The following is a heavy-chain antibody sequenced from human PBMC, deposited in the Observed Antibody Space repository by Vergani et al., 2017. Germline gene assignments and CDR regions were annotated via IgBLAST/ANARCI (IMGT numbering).Heavy chain of an antibody. CDR2: IIPVLGKT. J-gene: IGHJ6*02. CDR3: ARDPRGYGGDPEDYYYGMEV. Sequence: QVQLVQSGAEVKKPGSSVKVSCKASGATFRSNTISWVRQVPGQGLEWMGRIIPVLGKTKYAQDFQGRLTITADTSTSTAYMELTSLRSQDTAVYYCARDPRGYGGDPEDYYYGMEVWGQGTTVTVSS. D-gene: IGHD2-21*02. CDR1: GATFRSNT. V-gene: IGHV1-69*08.